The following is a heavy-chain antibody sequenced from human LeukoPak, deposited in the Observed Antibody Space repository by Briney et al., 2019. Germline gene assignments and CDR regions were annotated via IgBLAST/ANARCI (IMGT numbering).Heavy chain of an antibody. D-gene: IGHD3-3*01. CDR2: SNPRTGAT. Sequence: ASVKVSCKASGYTFSDCHMHWVRQAPGQGLEWMGWSNPRTGATNYAQKLQGRVTMTTDTSTSTAYMELRSLRSDDTAVYYCARGSGYYLTYGMDVWGQGTTVTVSS. CDR3: ARGSGYYLTYGMDV. J-gene: IGHJ6*02. CDR1: GYTFSDCH. V-gene: IGHV1-2*02.